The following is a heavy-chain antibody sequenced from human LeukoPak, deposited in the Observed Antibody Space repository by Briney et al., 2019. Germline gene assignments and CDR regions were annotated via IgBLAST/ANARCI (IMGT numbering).Heavy chain of an antibody. J-gene: IGHJ4*02. CDR3: ARAYSSGWYGDFDY. Sequence: GGSLRLSCAASGFTFSSYGMHWVRQAPGKGLEWVAVIWYDGSNKYYADSVKGRFTISRDNSKNTLYLQMNGLRAEDTAVYYCARAYSSGWYGDFDYWGQGTLVTVSS. D-gene: IGHD6-19*01. CDR1: GFTFSSYG. V-gene: IGHV3-33*01. CDR2: IWYDGSNK.